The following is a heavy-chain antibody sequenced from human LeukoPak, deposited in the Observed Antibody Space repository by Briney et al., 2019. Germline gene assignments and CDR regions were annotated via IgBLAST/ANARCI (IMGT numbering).Heavy chain of an antibody. CDR2: IYTSGST. CDR1: GASISSGSYY. D-gene: IGHD4-11*01. Sequence: SETLSLTCTVSGASISSGSYYWSWIRQPAGKGLEWIGRIYTSGSTNYNPSLKSRVAISIDTSKNQFSLKLGSVTAADTAVYYCARSSVSDYLFDYWGQGTLVTVSS. CDR3: ARSSVSDYLFDY. J-gene: IGHJ4*02. V-gene: IGHV4-61*02.